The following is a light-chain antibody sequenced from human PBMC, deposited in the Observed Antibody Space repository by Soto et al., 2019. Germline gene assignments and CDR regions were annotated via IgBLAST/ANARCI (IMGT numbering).Light chain of an antibody. Sequence: QSVLTQPASVSGSPGQSITISCTGTSSDVGSYNLVSWYQQHPGKAPKLMIYEVSKRPSGVSNRFSGSKSGNTASLTISALQAEDGVDYYYSSHPGISALLIFQIGNKVTVL. CDR3: SSHPGISALLI. J-gene: IGLJ1*01. V-gene: IGLV2-23*02. CDR2: EVS. CDR1: SSDVGSYNL.